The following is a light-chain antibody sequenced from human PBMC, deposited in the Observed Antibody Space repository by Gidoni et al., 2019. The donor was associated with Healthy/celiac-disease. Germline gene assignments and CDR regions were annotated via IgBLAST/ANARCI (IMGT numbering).Light chain of an antibody. V-gene: IGKV3-15*01. Sequence: EIVMPQSPATLSVSPGERATLSCRASQSVSSNLAWYQQKPGQAPRLLIYGTSTRATGITARCSGSGYGTEVNLTISRLQSEDFAVYYCQQYKNWQRTFGQGTKLEIK. CDR3: QQYKNWQRT. CDR2: GTS. CDR1: QSVSSN. J-gene: IGKJ2*01.